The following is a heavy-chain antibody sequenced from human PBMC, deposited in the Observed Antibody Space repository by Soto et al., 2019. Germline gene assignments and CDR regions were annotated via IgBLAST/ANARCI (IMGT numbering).Heavy chain of an antibody. J-gene: IGHJ5*02. Sequence: ASVKVSCKASGYTFTGYYMHWVRQAPGQGLEWMGWINPNSGGTNYAQKFQGRVTMTRDTSISTAYMELSRLRSDDTAVYYCATTIFGVVIHNWFDPWGQGTLVTVSS. D-gene: IGHD3-3*01. V-gene: IGHV1-2*02. CDR1: GYTFTGYY. CDR2: INPNSGGT. CDR3: ATTIFGVVIHNWFDP.